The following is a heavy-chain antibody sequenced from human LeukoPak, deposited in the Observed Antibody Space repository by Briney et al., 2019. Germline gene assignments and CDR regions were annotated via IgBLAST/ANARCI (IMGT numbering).Heavy chain of an antibody. J-gene: IGHJ4*02. CDR2: IYTSGST. CDR3: ARGPTRRDGFIVNY. V-gene: IGHV4-4*07. D-gene: IGHD5-24*01. Sequence: SETLSLTCTVSGYSISSGYYWGWIRQPAGKGLEWIGRIYTSGSTNYNPSLKSRVTMSVDTSKNQFSLKLSSVTAADTAVYYCARGPTRRDGFIVNYWGQGTLVTVSS. CDR1: GYSISSGYY.